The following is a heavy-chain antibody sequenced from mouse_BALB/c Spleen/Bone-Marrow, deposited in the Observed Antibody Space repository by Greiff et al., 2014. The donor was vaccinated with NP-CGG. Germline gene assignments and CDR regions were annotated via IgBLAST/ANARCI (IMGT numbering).Heavy chain of an antibody. CDR2: IYPGDGNT. Sequence: SGPELVKPGALVKISCKASGYTFTSYDINWVKQRPGQGLEWIGWIYPGDGNTKYNEKFKGKATLTADKSSSTAYMQLSGLTSENSAVYFCTRGGYGNYVGYAMDYWGQGTSVTVSS. CDR3: TRGGYGNYVGYAMDY. V-gene: IGHV1S33*01. J-gene: IGHJ4*01. D-gene: IGHD2-10*02. CDR1: GYTFTSYD.